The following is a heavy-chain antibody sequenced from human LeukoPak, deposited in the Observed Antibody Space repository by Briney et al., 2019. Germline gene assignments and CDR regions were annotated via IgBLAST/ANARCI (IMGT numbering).Heavy chain of an antibody. CDR1: GFTFSSYE. J-gene: IGHJ4*02. Sequence: PGGSLRLSCAASGFTFSSYEMNWVRQAPGKGLEWVSTISGSDGSTYYADSVKGRFTISRDNSKNTLYLQVNTLRAEDTAVYYCARGADYGDYFDYWGQGTLVTVSS. V-gene: IGHV3-23*01. CDR3: ARGADYGDYFDY. D-gene: IGHD4-17*01. CDR2: ISGSDGST.